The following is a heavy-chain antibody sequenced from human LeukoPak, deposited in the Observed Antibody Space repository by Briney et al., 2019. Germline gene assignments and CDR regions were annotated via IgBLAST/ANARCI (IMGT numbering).Heavy chain of an antibody. Sequence: GGSLRLSCAASGFTFNSYSMNWVRQALGKGLEWVSSISGSNSYIYYADSMKGRFTISRDNAKNSLYLQMNSLRAEDTAVYYCARDGGSAWFLDYWGQGTLVTVSS. CDR2: ISGSNSYI. D-gene: IGHD6-19*01. CDR1: GFTFNSYS. V-gene: IGHV3-21*01. CDR3: ARDGGSAWFLDY. J-gene: IGHJ4*02.